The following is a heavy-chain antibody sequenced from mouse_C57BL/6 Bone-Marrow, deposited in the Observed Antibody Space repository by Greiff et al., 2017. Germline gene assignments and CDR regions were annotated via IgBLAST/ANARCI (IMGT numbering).Heavy chain of an antibody. D-gene: IGHD3-2*02. CDR2: IYPGNSDT. V-gene: IGHV1-5*01. J-gene: IGHJ3*01. CDR3: TRGAQATAY. Sequence: DVQLQESGTVLARPGASVKMSCKTSGYTFTSYWMHWVKQRPGQGLEWIGAIYPGNSDTSYNQKFKGKAKLTAVTSASTAYMELSSLTNEDSAVYYCTRGAQATAYWGQGTLVTVSA. CDR1: GYTFTSYW.